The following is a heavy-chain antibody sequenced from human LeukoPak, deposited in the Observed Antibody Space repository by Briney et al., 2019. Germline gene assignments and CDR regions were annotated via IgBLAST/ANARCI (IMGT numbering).Heavy chain of an antibody. D-gene: IGHD3-22*01. V-gene: IGHV3-48*04. Sequence: LSGGSRRLSCAASEFTFNTYSMNWVRQAPGKGLEWVSHISSRGDIVYSADSVKGRFTISRDNAKNSLYLQMNSLTPEDTAMYYCVRVNTYYYDAGPSWGQGTLVTVSS. CDR2: ISSRGDIV. CDR1: EFTFNTYS. J-gene: IGHJ4*02. CDR3: VRVNTYYYDAGPS.